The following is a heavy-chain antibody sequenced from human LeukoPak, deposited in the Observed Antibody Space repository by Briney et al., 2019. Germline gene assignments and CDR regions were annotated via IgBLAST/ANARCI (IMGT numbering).Heavy chain of an antibody. D-gene: IGHD3-10*01. CDR1: GFTFSSYW. J-gene: IGHJ4*02. Sequence: GGSLRLSCAASGFTFSSYWMSWVRQAPGKGLEWVAHIKQDGSDKYYVDSVKGRFTVSGDNAKNSLYLQMNSLRAEDTAMYYCATHPGDYWFGYLQLWGQGTLVTVSS. V-gene: IGHV3-7*01. CDR2: IKQDGSDK. CDR3: ATHPGDYWFGYLQL.